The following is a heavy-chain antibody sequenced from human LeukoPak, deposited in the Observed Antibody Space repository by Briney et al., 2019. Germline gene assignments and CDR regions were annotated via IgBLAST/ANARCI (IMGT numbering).Heavy chain of an antibody. CDR1: GGSISSNSFY. V-gene: IGHV4-39*01. Sequence: SETMSLTCSVSGGSISSNSFYWGWIRQPPGKGLEWIGSINYSVSTYYNPSLKSRATVLVDTSKNQFSLKLSSVTAADTAVYFCARTSSAWDWGQGILVTPSA. CDR2: INYSVST. J-gene: IGHJ4*02. D-gene: IGHD6-19*01. CDR3: ARTSSAWD.